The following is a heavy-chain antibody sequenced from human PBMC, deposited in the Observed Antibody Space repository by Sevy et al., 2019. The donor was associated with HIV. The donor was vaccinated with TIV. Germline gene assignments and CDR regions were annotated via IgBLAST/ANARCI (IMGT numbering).Heavy chain of an antibody. J-gene: IGHJ4*02. V-gene: IGHV3-23*01. Sequence: GGSLRLSCAASGFTFSSYAMSWVRQAPGKGLEWVSAISGSGGSTYYADSVKGRFTISRDNSKNTRYLQMNSRRAEETAVYYCANGGGGIAAAGPPYYFDYWGQGTLVTVSS. CDR3: ANGGGGIAAAGPPYYFDY. CDR2: ISGSGGST. D-gene: IGHD6-13*01. CDR1: GFTFSSYA.